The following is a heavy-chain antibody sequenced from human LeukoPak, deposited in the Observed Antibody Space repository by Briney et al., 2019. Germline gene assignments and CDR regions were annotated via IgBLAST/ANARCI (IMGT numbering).Heavy chain of an antibody. CDR1: GYTFTSYG. CDR2: ISAYNGNT. J-gene: IGHJ6*02. Sequence: ASVKVSCKPSGYTFTSYGISWVRHAPGQGLEWMGRISAYNGNTNSAQKLQGRVTMTTDTSTSTAYMELRSLRSDDTAVYYCARDQGDIVVVTAIYYYYYGMDVWGQGTTVTVSS. V-gene: IGHV1-18*01. D-gene: IGHD2-21*02. CDR3: ARDQGDIVVVTAIYYYYYGMDV.